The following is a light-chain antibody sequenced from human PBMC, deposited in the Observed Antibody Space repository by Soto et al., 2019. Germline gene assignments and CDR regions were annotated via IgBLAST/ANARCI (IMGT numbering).Light chain of an antibody. V-gene: IGKV3-20*01. CDR3: LQYGSSPRT. Sequence: EIVLTQSPGTLSLSPGERATLSCRASQSVSSNFLAWYQQKPGQAPRLLIYGAFNRATGIPDRFSGSGSGTDFTLTISRLEPEDFAVYYCLQYGSSPRTFGQGTKVEIK. CDR2: GAF. J-gene: IGKJ1*01. CDR1: QSVSSNF.